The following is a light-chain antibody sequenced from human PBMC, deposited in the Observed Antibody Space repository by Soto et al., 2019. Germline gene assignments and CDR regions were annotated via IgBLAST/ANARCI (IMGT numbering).Light chain of an antibody. CDR3: QQRSNWPPL. V-gene: IGKV3-11*01. CDR1: QSVSSY. CDR2: DAS. J-gene: IGKJ4*01. Sequence: EIVLTQSPATLSLSPGERATLSCRASQSVSSYLAWYQQKPGQAPRLLIYDASNRATGIPARFSGSGSGTDFTLTISSLELEDFAVYYCQQRSNWPPLFGGGTKVEIK.